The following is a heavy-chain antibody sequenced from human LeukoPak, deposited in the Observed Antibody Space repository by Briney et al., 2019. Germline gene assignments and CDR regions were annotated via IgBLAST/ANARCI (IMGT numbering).Heavy chain of an antibody. CDR1: GFTFSSYG. Sequence: PGGSLRLSCAASGFTFSSYGMHWVCQAPGKGLEWVAFIRYDGSNKYYADSAKGRFTISRDNSKNTLYLQMNSLRAEDTAVYYCAKDSPARRWFDPWGQGTLVTVSS. J-gene: IGHJ5*02. CDR2: IRYDGSNK. V-gene: IGHV3-30*02. CDR3: AKDSPARRWFDP.